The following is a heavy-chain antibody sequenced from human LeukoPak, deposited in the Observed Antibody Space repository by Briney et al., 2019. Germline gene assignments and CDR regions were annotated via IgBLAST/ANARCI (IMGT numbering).Heavy chain of an antibody. CDR1: GGSISSTNYY. CDR2: IYYSGST. Sequence: PSETLSLTCTVSGGSISSTNYYWGWIRQPPGKGLEWIGSIYYSGSTYYNPSLKSRVTISVDTSKNQFSLKLSSVTAADTAVYYCARSCGGDCYSTFQHWGQGTLVTVSS. V-gene: IGHV4-39*07. J-gene: IGHJ1*01. D-gene: IGHD2-21*02. CDR3: ARSCGGDCYSTFQH.